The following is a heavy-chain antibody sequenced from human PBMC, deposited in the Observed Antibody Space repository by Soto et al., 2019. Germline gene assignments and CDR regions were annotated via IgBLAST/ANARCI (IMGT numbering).Heavy chain of an antibody. CDR1: GYTFTSYG. CDR2: ISAYNGNT. J-gene: IGHJ4*02. D-gene: IGHD6-13*01. CDR3: ARVPRIAAAGYFDY. V-gene: IGHV1-18*01. Sequence: ASVKVSCKASGYTFTSYGISWVRQAPGQGLEWMGWISAYNGNTNYAQRLQGRVTMTTDTSTSTAYMELRSLRSDDTAVYYCARVPRIAAAGYFDYWGQGTLVTVSS.